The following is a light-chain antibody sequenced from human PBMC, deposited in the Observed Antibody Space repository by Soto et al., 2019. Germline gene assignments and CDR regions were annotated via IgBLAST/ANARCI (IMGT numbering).Light chain of an antibody. CDR3: QQFNTYPRT. CDR2: SAS. J-gene: IGKJ1*01. V-gene: IGKV1-8*01. CDR1: QGISSY. Sequence: AIRMTQSPSSLSASTGDRVTITCRASQGISSYLAWYQQKPGKAPKLLIYSASTLQSGVPSRFSGSGSGTEFTLTISSLQPEDFATYYCQQFNTYPRTFGQGTKVDIK.